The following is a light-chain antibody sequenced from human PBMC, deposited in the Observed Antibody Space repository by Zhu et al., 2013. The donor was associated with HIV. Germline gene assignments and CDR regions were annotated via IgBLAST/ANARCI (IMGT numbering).Light chain of an antibody. CDR3: QHVNNNAA. CDR1: QGIGNF. V-gene: IGKV1-27*01. J-gene: IGKJ3*01. Sequence: IRMTQSPSSLSASPGDTINITCRASQGIGNFLAWYQQRPGKVPKLLIYGASTLQSGVSSRFRGSGSGTGFTLTISNLQAEDVATYYCQHVNNNAAFGPGTKVDV. CDR2: GAS.